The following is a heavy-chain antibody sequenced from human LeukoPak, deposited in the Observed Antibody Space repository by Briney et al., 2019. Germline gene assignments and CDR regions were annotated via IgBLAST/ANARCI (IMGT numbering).Heavy chain of an antibody. CDR1: GFTFSSYA. V-gene: IGHV3-30-3*01. CDR3: AREIPWPDY. J-gene: IGHJ4*02. CDR2: ISYDGSNK. D-gene: IGHD2-2*02. Sequence: PGGSLRLSCAASGFTFSSYAMHWVRQAPGKGLEWVAVISYDGSNKYYADSVKDRFTISRDNSKNTLYLQMNGLRAEDTAVYYCAREIPWPDYWGQGTLVTVSS.